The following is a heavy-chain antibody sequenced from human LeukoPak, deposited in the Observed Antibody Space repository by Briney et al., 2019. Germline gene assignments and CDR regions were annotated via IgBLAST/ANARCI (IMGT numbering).Heavy chain of an antibody. CDR3: ARDSNWNNGGFDY. V-gene: IGHV3-23*01. D-gene: IGHD1/OR15-1a*01. CDR2: ITSSGGST. Sequence: PGGSLRLSCAASGVAFNTYGMTWVRQAPGKGLEWGSGITSSGGSTYYGDSLKGRFTISTDHSRTTLYLQMNSLRVDHTAVYYCARDSNWNNGGFDYWGQGPLVTVSA. J-gene: IGHJ4*02. CDR1: GVAFNTYG.